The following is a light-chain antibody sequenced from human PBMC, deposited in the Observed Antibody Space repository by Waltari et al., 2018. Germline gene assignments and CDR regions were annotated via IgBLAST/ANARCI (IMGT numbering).Light chain of an antibody. J-gene: IGLJ1*01. CDR1: SSNIGSPT. V-gene: IGLV1-44*01. Sequence: QSVLTQPPSASGTPGHRVTISCSGSSSNIGSPTVNWYQQLPGTAPKLLISSNNQRPSGVPDRFSGSKSGTSGSLAISGLQSEDEADYYCAAWDGSLNGYVFGTGTKVTVL. CDR3: AAWDGSLNGYV. CDR2: SNN.